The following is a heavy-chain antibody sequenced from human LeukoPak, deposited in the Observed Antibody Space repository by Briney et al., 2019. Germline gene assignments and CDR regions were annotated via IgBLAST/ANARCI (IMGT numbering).Heavy chain of an antibody. CDR1: GFTFPNAW. Sequence: PGGSLRLSCAASGFTFPNAWIYWVRQAPGKGLEWVGRIKKKTDRRTTDYAAPVEGRFTISRDDSRNTVYLQMDSLKTEDTAVYYCVTDGGQLPYYFTYWGQGTLVTVSS. V-gene: IGHV3-15*01. D-gene: IGHD3/OR15-3a*01. J-gene: IGHJ1*01. CDR2: IKKKTDRRTT. CDR3: VTDGGQLPYYFTY.